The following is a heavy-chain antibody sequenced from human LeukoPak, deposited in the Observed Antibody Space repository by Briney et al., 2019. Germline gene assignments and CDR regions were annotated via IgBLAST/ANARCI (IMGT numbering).Heavy chain of an antibody. CDR3: ARHREDTAMVVLFDY. J-gene: IGHJ4*02. V-gene: IGHV4-34*01. Sequence: PSETLSLTCAVYGGSFSGYYWSWIRQPPGKGLEWIGEINHSGSTNYNPSLKSRVTISVDTSKNQFSLKLSSVTAADTAVYYCARHREDTAMVVLFDYWGQGTLVTVSS. D-gene: IGHD5-18*01. CDR2: INHSGST. CDR1: GGSFSGYY.